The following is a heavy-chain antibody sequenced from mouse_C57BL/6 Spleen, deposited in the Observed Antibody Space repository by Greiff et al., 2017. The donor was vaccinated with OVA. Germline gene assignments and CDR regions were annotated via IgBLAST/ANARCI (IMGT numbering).Heavy chain of an antibody. CDR3: ARGDYGSSKGWYFDV. Sequence: VQLQQSGAELARPGASVKLSCKASGYTFTSYGISWVKQRTGPGLEWIGEIYPRSGNPYYNEKFKGKATLPADKSSSTAYMELRSLTSEESAVYFCARGDYGSSKGWYFDVWGTGTTVTVSS. CDR1: GYTFTSYG. CDR2: IYPRSGNP. V-gene: IGHV1-81*01. J-gene: IGHJ1*03. D-gene: IGHD1-1*01.